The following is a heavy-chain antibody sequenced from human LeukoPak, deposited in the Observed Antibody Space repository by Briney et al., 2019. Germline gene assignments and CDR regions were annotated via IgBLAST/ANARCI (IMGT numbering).Heavy chain of an antibody. J-gene: IGHJ4*02. V-gene: IGHV3-7*01. D-gene: IGHD2-21*02. Sequence: GGSLRLSCAASGFTFSSYWMSWVRQAPGKGPEWVANIQQDGGDKYYVDSVKGRFTISRDNAKNSLYLQMNSLRAEDTAVYYCARDKTAYASNFDYWGQGTLVTVSS. CDR2: IQQDGGDK. CDR1: GFTFSSYW. CDR3: ARDKTAYASNFDY.